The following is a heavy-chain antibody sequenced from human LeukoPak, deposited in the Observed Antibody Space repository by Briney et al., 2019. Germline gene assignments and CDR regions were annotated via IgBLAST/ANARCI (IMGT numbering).Heavy chain of an antibody. CDR2: ISGSGETI. Sequence: GGSLRLSCAASGFTFSSYSVNWVRQAPGQGLEWISYISGSGETIYYADSVKGRFTISRDNAKNSLYLQMNSLRAEDTAMYYCAREPAGGKVDYWGQGTLVTVSS. V-gene: IGHV3-48*04. J-gene: IGHJ4*02. CDR3: AREPAGGKVDY. CDR1: GFTFSSYS. D-gene: IGHD4-23*01.